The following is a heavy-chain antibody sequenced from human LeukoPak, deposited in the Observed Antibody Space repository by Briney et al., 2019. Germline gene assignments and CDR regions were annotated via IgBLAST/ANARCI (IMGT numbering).Heavy chain of an antibody. J-gene: IGHJ5*02. CDR1: GFTFSSYA. D-gene: IGHD3-22*01. CDR3: AKGVYYYDSSVYYYWFAP. CDR2: ISGSGGST. V-gene: IGHV3-23*01. Sequence: GGSLRLSCAASGFTFSSYAMSWVRQAPGKGLEWVSAISGSGGSTYYADSVKGRFTISRDNSKNTLYLQMNSLRAEDTAVYYCAKGVYYYDSSVYYYWFAPWGQGTLVTVP.